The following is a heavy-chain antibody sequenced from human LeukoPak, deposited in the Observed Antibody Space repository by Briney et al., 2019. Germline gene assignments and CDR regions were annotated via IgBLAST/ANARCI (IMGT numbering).Heavy chain of an antibody. CDR2: FDPEDGET. CDR3: ATDRNYYDSSALSY. Sequence: ASVKVSFKVSGYTLTELSMHWVRQAPGKGREWMGGFDPEDGETIYAQKFQGRVTMTEDTSTDTAYMELSSLRSEDTAVYYCATDRNYYDSSALSYWGQGTLVTVSS. D-gene: IGHD3-22*01. CDR1: GYTLTELS. J-gene: IGHJ4*02. V-gene: IGHV1-24*01.